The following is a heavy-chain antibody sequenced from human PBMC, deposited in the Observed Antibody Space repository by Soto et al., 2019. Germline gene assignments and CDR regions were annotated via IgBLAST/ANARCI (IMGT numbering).Heavy chain of an antibody. CDR2: IKSKTDGGTT. J-gene: IGHJ6*02. V-gene: IGHV3-15*07. CDR3: TTDLITILGGMDV. D-gene: IGHD3-3*01. Sequence: EVQLVESGGGLVKPGGSLRLSCAASGFTFSNAWMNWVRQAPGKGLEWVGRIKSKTDGGTTDYAAPVKGRFAISRDDSKNTLYLQMNSLKTEDTAVYYCTTDLITILGGMDVWGQGTTVTVSS. CDR1: GFTFSNAW.